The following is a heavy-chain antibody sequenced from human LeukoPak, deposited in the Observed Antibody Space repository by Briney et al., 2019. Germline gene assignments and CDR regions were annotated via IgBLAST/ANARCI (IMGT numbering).Heavy chain of an antibody. D-gene: IGHD6-19*01. V-gene: IGHV5-51*01. CDR1: GYNFISYW. CDR3: ARQEARAGPCIDY. Sequence: GESLQISGKSAGYNFISYWIGGGRELAGKGPEGMGIIYPRDSGTNYSPSFQGQVTMSVDNSITTAYLQWTSLKASDTAIYYCARQEARAGPCIDYWGQGTQVTVSS. J-gene: IGHJ4*02. CDR2: IYPRDSGT.